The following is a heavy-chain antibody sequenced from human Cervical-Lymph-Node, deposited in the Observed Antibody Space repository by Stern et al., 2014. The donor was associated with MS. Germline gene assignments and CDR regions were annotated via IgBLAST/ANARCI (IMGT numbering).Heavy chain of an antibody. J-gene: IGHJ6*02. CDR2: ISGSGIAT. CDR1: GFTFSSYA. V-gene: IGHV3-23*04. CDR3: AKSGGVVNFQSYYYGMDV. D-gene: IGHD2-15*01. Sequence: VQLVESGGGLVQPGGSLRLSCAASGFTFSSYAMSWVRQAPGKGLEWLSAISGSGIATYSAGSVKGRVTIFRDKSKNTLYLQMNSLRAEDTAVYYCAKSGGVVNFQSYYYGMDVWGQGTTVTVSS.